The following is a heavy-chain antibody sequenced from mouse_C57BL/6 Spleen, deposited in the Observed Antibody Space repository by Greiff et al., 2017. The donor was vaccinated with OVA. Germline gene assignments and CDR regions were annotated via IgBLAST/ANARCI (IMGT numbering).Heavy chain of an antibody. J-gene: IGHJ2*01. CDR2: IDPSDSYT. CDR1: GYTFTSYW. D-gene: IGHD1-1*01. V-gene: IGHV1-59*01. CDR3: ARSGTTVVDY. Sequence: VQLQQPGAELVRPGTSVKLSCKASGYTFTSYWMHWVKQRPGQGLEWIGVIDPSDSYTNYNQKFKGKATLTVDTSSSTAYMQLSSLTSEDSAVYYCARSGTTVVDYWGQGTTLTVSS.